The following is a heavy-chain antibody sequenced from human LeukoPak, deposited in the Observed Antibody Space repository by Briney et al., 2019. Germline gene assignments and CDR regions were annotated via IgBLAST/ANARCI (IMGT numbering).Heavy chain of an antibody. J-gene: IGHJ4*02. CDR2: INTNTGNP. D-gene: IGHD5-18*01. CDR3: ARALVGDTAMARGG. V-gene: IGHV7-4-1*02. CDR1: GYTFTSYA. Sequence: ASVKVSCKASGYTFTSYAMNWVRQAPGQGLEWMGWINTNTGNPTYAQGFTGRFVFSLDTSVSTAYLQISSLKAEDTAVYYCARALVGDTAMARGGWGQGTLVTVSS.